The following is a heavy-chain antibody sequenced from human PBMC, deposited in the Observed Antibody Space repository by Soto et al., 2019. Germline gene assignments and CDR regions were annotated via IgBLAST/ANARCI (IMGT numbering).Heavy chain of an antibody. J-gene: IGHJ4*02. V-gene: IGHV5-10-1*01. Sequence: ESLKISCKGSGYSFTSYWISWVRQMPGKGLEWMGRIDPSDSYTNYSPSFQGHVTISADKSISTAYLQWSSLKASDTAMYYCASLIYDSSGYYWAPYYFDYWGQGTLVTVSS. D-gene: IGHD3-22*01. CDR2: IDPSDSYT. CDR3: ASLIYDSSGYYWAPYYFDY. CDR1: GYSFTSYW.